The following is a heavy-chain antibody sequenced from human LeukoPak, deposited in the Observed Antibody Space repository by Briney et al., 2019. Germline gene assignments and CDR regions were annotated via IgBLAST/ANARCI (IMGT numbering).Heavy chain of an antibody. CDR2: ISAYNGNT. Sequence: ASVKVSCKASGYTFTSYGISWVRQAPGQGLEWMGWISAYNGNTNYAQKLQGRVTMTTDTSTSTAYMELSSLRSEDTAVYYCASHTHGGRYYFDYWGQGTLVTVSS. J-gene: IGHJ4*02. CDR1: GYTFTSYG. D-gene: IGHD4-23*01. V-gene: IGHV1-18*01. CDR3: ASHTHGGRYYFDY.